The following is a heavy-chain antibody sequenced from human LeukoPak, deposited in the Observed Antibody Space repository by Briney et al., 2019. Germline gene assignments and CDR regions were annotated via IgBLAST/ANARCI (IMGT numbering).Heavy chain of an antibody. CDR2: IRYDGSNK. J-gene: IGHJ4*02. CDR1: GFTFSSYG. CDR3: AKESEQYYYDSSGYLAG. V-gene: IGHV3-30*02. D-gene: IGHD3-22*01. Sequence: GGSLRLSCAASGFTFSSYGMHWVRQAPGKGLEWVAFIRYDGSNKYYADSVKGRFTISRDNSKNTLYLQMNSLRAEDTAVYYCAKESEQYYYDSSGYLAGWGQGTLVTVSS.